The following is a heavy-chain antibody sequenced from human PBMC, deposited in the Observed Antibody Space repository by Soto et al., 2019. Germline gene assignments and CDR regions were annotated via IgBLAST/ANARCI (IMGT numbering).Heavy chain of an antibody. CDR1: GYTFTDYY. Sequence: QVQLVQSGAELKKPGASVKVSCKASGYTFTDYYVHWLRQAPGQGLEWMGWINPKSGVTHYAQKFQGWVTLTRDTSVSTACMELNRLKSDDTAVFFCARGVSGWSPFAVWGQGTLVTVSS. J-gene: IGHJ4*02. CDR3: ARGVSGWSPFAV. D-gene: IGHD6-19*01. V-gene: IGHV1-2*04. CDR2: INPKSGVT.